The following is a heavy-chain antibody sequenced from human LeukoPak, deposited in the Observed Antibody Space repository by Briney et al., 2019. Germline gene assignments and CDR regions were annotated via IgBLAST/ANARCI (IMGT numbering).Heavy chain of an antibody. Sequence: GGSLRLSRVASGFTFSDYWMSWVRQAPGKGLECVAGIRYDGNEKYYMESVKGRFTTSRDHAKNSLYLQIDNLRAEDTARYFCARDRRRGVAGYGLDVWGQGTTVTVSS. V-gene: IGHV3-7*01. CDR1: GFTFSDYW. CDR3: ARDRRRGVAGYGLDV. J-gene: IGHJ6*02. CDR2: IRYDGNEK. D-gene: IGHD2-15*01.